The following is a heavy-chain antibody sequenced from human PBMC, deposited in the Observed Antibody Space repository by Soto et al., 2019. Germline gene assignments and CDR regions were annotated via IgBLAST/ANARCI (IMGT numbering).Heavy chain of an antibody. V-gene: IGHV1-18*01. D-gene: IGHD1-1*01. J-gene: IGHJ4*02. CDR3: ARGRYGDY. CDR2: ISAHNDKT. CDR1: GYTFTTYV. Sequence: QVHLVQSGAEVRKPGASVKVSCKGSGYTFTTYVITWVRQAPVQGLEWMGWISAHNDKTNYAQKVQGRVTVTRDTSTSTAYMELRNLRSDDTAVYYCARGRYGDYWGQGALVTVSS.